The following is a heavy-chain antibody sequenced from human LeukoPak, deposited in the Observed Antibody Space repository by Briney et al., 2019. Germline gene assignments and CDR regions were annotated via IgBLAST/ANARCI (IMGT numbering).Heavy chain of an antibody. J-gene: IGHJ5*02. CDR2: IYYSGST. V-gene: IGHV4-59*08. D-gene: IGHD3-3*01. CDR3: ARLLRESWFDP. CDR1: GGSISSYY. Sequence: SETLSLTCTVSGGSISSYYWSWIRQPPGKGLEWIGYIYYSGSTNYNPSLKSRVTMSVDTSKNQFSLKLSSVTAADTAVYYCARLLRESWFDPWGQGTLVTVSS.